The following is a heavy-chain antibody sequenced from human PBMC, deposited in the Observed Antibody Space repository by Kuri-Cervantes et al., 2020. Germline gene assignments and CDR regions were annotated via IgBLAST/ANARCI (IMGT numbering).Heavy chain of an antibody. CDR1: GYTFTGYY. Sequence: ASVKVSCKASGYTFTGYYMHWVRQAPGRGLEWMGWINPNSGGTNYAQKFQGWVTMTRDTSISTAYMELSRLRSDDTAVYYCARDPPAAGIPGGAFDIWGQGTMVTVSS. J-gene: IGHJ3*02. D-gene: IGHD6-13*01. CDR3: ARDPPAAGIPGGAFDI. V-gene: IGHV1-2*04. CDR2: INPNSGGT.